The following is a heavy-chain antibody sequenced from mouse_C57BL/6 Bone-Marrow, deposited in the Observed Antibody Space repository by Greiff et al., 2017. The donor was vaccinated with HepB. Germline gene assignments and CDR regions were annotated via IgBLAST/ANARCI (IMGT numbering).Heavy chain of an antibody. CDR1: GFSLTSYA. J-gene: IGHJ4*01. Sequence: QVQLKESGPGLVAPSQSLSITCTVSGFSLTSYAISWVRQPPGKGLEWLGVIWTGGGTNYNSALKSRLSISKDNSKSQVFLKMNRLQTDDTARYYCARICGYYGYYYAMDYWGQGTSVTVSS. CDR2: IWTGGGT. V-gene: IGHV2-9-1*01. D-gene: IGHD2-3*01. CDR3: ARICGYYGYYYAMDY.